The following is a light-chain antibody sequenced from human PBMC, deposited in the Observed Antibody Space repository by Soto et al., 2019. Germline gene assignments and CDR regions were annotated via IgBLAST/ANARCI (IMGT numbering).Light chain of an antibody. CDR2: RDN. CDR1: TSNIGSNP. V-gene: IGLV1-44*01. J-gene: IGLJ3*02. Sequence: QSVLTQPPSASGTPGQSVAISCSGSTSNIGSNPVQWYQQLPGTAPRLLIYRDNQRPSGVPDRFSASKSSTSASLAISGLQSEDEADYHCATWDDTLYGPVFGAGTQLTVL. CDR3: ATWDDTLYGPV.